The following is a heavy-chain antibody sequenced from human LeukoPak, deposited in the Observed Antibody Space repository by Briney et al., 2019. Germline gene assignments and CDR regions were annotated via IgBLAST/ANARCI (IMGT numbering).Heavy chain of an antibody. CDR3: AFRYSSFFDY. D-gene: IGHD6-19*01. J-gene: IGHJ4*02. Sequence: PXETLSLTCAVYGGSFSGYYWTWIRQPPGKGLEWIGEINHSGSTNYNPSLKSRVTISVDTSKNQFSLKLSSVTAADTAVYYCAFRYSSFFDYWGQGTLVTVSS. V-gene: IGHV4-34*01. CDR1: GGSFSGYY. CDR2: INHSGST.